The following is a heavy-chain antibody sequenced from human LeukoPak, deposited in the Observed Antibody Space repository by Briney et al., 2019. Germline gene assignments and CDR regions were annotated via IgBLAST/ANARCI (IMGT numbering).Heavy chain of an antibody. D-gene: IGHD5-24*01. Sequence: ASVKVSCKASGYTFRQYSISWVRQAPGQGLEWMGGIIPIFGTANYAQKFQGRVTLTRDMSTSTDYLELSSLRSEDTAVYYCARDNSVRDEAWWFNPWGQGTLVTVSS. CDR3: ARDNSVRDEAWWFNP. J-gene: IGHJ5*02. CDR1: GYTFRQYS. CDR2: IIPIFGTA. V-gene: IGHV1-69*05.